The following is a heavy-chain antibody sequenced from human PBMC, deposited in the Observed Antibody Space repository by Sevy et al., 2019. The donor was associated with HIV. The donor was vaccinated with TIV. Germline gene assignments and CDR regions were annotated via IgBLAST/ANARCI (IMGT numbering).Heavy chain of an antibody. CDR3: ARDKTILEGRYGMDV. V-gene: IGHV3-21*01. CDR1: GFTFSSYN. J-gene: IGHJ6*02. CDR2: ITSGSSYI. D-gene: IGHD3-3*01. Sequence: GGSLRLSCAASGFTFSSYNINWVRQAPGKGLEWVSSITSGSSYIFYADSVKGRFTTSRDNAKNSLYLQMNSQRAEDTAVYYCARDKTILEGRYGMDVWGQGTTVTVSS.